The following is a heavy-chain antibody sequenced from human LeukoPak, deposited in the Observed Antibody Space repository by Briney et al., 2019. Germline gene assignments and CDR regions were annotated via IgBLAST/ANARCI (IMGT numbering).Heavy chain of an antibody. J-gene: IGHJ4*02. V-gene: IGHV3-23*01. CDR3: AKGRYERSGFNWAA. CDR2: LSGSGGSA. CDR1: GFTFSNYA. D-gene: IGHD3-22*01. Sequence: GGSLRISCAASGFTFSNYAMTWVRQAPGKGLEWVSALSGSGGSAYYADSVKGRFTISRDNSKNTLYLQMNSLRAEDTAVYYCAKGRYERSGFNWAAWGQGTLVTVSS.